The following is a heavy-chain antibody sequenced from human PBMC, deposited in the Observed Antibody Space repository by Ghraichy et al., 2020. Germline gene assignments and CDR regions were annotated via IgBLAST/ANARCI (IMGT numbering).Heavy chain of an antibody. D-gene: IGHD6-19*01. V-gene: IGHV3-30*18. CDR1: GFTFSNFG. Sequence: GALRLSCAASGFTFSNFGMHWVRQAPGKGLEWVALISYDGSKKYYVDSVKGRFTISRDNSKNTLYLQMNSLRPEDTAIYYCAKDSSGWYASLSYFYYGMDVWGQGTTVTVSS. J-gene: IGHJ6*02. CDR2: ISYDGSKK. CDR3: AKDSSGWYASLSYFYYGMDV.